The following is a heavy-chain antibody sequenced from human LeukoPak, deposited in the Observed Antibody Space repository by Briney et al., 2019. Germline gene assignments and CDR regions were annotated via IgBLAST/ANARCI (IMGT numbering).Heavy chain of an antibody. CDR1: GFTFSNAW. CDR2: IKSQTDGGTT. D-gene: IGHD6-19*01. V-gene: IGHV3-15*01. CDR3: AKNLYSSGWYYLDY. J-gene: IGHJ4*02. Sequence: GGSLRLSCAASGFTFSNAWMSWVRQAPGKGLEWVGRIKSQTDGGTTDYAAPVKGRFTVSRDDSKNTLYLQMNSLRAEDTAVYYCAKNLYSSGWYYLDYWGQGTPVTVSS.